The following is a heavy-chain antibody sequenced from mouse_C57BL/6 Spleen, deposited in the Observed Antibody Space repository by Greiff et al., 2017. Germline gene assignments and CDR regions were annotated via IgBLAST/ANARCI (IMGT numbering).Heavy chain of an antibody. CDR2: ISSGGSYT. D-gene: IGHD1-1*01. CDR3: ARQGITTVFDY. Sequence: EVKLEESGGDLVKPGGSLKLSCAASGFTFSSYGMSWVRQTPDKRLEWVATISSGGSYTYYPDRVKGRFTISSDNAKNTLYLQMSSLKSEDTAMYYCARQGITTVFDYWGQGTTLTVSS. V-gene: IGHV5-6*02. J-gene: IGHJ2*01. CDR1: GFTFSSYG.